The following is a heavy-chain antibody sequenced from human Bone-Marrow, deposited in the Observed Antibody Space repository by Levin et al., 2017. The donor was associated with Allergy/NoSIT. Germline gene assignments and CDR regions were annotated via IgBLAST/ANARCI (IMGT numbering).Heavy chain of an antibody. J-gene: IGHJ4*02. V-gene: IGHV3-30*18. CDR3: AKDRSLDCNGGSCSLDI. Sequence: PGGSLRLSCAASGFTFSNYGVHWVRQAPGKGLEWVAVISNDGSNKYFGDSMKGRVTISRDNSQNTLYLQMNSLRAEDTAVYYCAKDRSLDCNGGSCSLDIWGQGTLVTVSS. CDR1: GFTFSNYG. CDR2: ISNDGSNK. D-gene: IGHD2-15*01.